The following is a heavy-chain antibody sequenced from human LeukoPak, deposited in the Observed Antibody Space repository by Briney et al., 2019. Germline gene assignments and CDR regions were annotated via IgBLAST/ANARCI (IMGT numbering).Heavy chain of an antibody. Sequence: GGSLRLSCAASGFTFSSYAMSWVRQAPGKGLEWVSGISWNSGSIGYADSVKGRFTISRDNAKNSLYLQMNSLRAEDTALYYCAKGGYCSSTSCYEVIDHWGQGTLVTVSS. J-gene: IGHJ4*02. CDR1: GFTFSSYA. CDR2: ISWNSGSI. D-gene: IGHD2-2*01. CDR3: AKGGYCSSTSCYEVIDH. V-gene: IGHV3-9*01.